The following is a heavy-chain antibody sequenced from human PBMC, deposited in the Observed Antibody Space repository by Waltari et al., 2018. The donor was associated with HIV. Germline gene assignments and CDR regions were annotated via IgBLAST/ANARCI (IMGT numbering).Heavy chain of an antibody. Sequence: QVQLVQSGAEVKKPGSSVKVSCKASGGTFRNYAISWVRQAPGQGLEWMGGIIPIFGSTNFAQNFQGRVTITADESTSTAYMELSSLRSEDTAVYYCASTVYRGDYYYYGMDVWGQGTTVTVSS. D-gene: IGHD4-17*01. V-gene: IGHV1-69*13. CDR1: GGTFRNYA. J-gene: IGHJ6*02. CDR2: IIPIFGST. CDR3: ASTVYRGDYYYYGMDV.